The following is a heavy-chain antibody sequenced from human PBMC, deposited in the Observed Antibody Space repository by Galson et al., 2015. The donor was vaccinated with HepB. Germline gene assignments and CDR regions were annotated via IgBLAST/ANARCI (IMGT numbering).Heavy chain of an antibody. CDR3: ARELLPVGAPFDY. CDR1: GGSISSSNW. J-gene: IGHJ4*02. Sequence: ETLFLTCAVSGGSISSSNWWSWVRQPPGKGLEWIGEIYHSGSTNYNPSLKSRVTISVDKSKNQFSLKLSSVTAADTAVYYCARELLPVGAPFDYWGQGTLVTVSS. CDR2: IYHSGST. D-gene: IGHD3-3*01. V-gene: IGHV4-4*02.